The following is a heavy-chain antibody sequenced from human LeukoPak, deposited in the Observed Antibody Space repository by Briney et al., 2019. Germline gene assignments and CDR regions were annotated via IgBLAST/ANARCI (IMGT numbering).Heavy chain of an antibody. CDR2: IYHSGST. D-gene: IGHD3-10*01. CDR3: ARAEYYYGSGSYYYYMDV. J-gene: IGHJ6*03. Sequence: PSETLSLTCTVSGYSISSGYYWGWIRQPPGKGLEWIGSIYHSGSTYYNPSLKSRVTISVDTSKNQFSLKLSSVTAADTAVYYCARAEYYYGSGSYYYYMDVWGKGTTVTVSS. CDR1: GYSISSGYY. V-gene: IGHV4-38-2*02.